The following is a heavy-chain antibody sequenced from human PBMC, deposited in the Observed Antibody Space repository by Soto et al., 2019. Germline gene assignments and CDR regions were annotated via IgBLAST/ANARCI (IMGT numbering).Heavy chain of an antibody. CDR2: IYYSGST. V-gene: IGHV4-30-4*01. CDR1: GGSISSGDYY. D-gene: IGHD5-18*01. CDR3: ARRGYSYGFSDY. J-gene: IGHJ4*02. Sequence: LSLTCTVSGGSISSGDYYWSWIRQPPGKGLEWIGYIYYSGSTYYNPSLKSRVTISVDTSKNQFSLKLSSVTAADTAVYYCARRGYSYGFSDYWGQGTLVTVSS.